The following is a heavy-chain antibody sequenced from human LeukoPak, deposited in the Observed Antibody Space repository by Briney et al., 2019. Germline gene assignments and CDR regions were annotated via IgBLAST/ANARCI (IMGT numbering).Heavy chain of an antibody. V-gene: IGHV4-31*03. CDR1: GGSISSGGYY. J-gene: IGHJ3*02. CDR3: ARDFRFGDLWPSGAFDI. CDR2: IYYSGST. D-gene: IGHD3-10*01. Sequence: PSETLSLTCTVSGGSISSGGYYWSWIRQHPGKVLEWIGYIYYSGSTYYNPSLKSRVTISVDTSKNQFSLKLSSVTAADTAVYYCARDFRFGDLWPSGAFDIWGQGTMVTVSS.